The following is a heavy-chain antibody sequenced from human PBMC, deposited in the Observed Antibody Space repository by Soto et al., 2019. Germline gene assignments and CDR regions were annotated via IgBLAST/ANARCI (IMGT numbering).Heavy chain of an antibody. CDR3: AREEQLGPYYYYALDV. J-gene: IGHJ6*02. Sequence: SETLSLTCTVSDDSVSNSYWSWIRQPAGKGLEWIGRIHSSGSAKYNPSLNSRVAMSVDTSKNQFSLELSSLTAADTAVYYCAREEQLGPYYYYALDVWGQGTTVTVS. CDR1: DDSVSNSY. D-gene: IGHD6-6*01. V-gene: IGHV4-4*07. CDR2: IHSSGSA.